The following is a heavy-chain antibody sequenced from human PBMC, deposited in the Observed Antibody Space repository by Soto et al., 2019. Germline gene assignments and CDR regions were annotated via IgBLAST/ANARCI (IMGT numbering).Heavy chain of an antibody. V-gene: IGHV4-4*02. CDR1: GDSISSPKW. CDR2: LLHSGTT. J-gene: IGHJ3*01. D-gene: IGHD6-19*01. Sequence: QVQLQESGPGLVKPSGTLSLTCAVSGDSISSPKWWTLLRQPPGKGLEWIGDLLHSGTTNYNPSLKSRVILSVDKSQNQFSLSLTSVTAADTAIYYCAYSSGWYRHDVWGQGTSVTVSS. CDR3: AYSSGWYRHDV.